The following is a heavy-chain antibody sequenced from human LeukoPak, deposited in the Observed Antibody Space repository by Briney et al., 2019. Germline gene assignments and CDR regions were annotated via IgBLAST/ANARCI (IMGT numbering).Heavy chain of an antibody. CDR1: GYTFTGYY. CDR2: INPNSGNT. D-gene: IGHD3-10*01. CDR3: ARDLTMVRGVRGY. J-gene: IGHJ4*02. V-gene: IGHV1-8*02. Sequence: ASVKVSCKASGYTFTGYYMHWVRQAPGQGLEWMGWINPNSGNTGYAQKFQGRVTMTRNTSISTAYMELSSLRSEDTAVYYCARDLTMVRGVRGYWGQGTLVTVSS.